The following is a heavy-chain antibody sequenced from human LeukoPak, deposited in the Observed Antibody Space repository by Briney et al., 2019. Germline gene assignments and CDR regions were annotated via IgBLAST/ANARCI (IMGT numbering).Heavy chain of an antibody. CDR1: GYTFTSYD. Sequence: ASVKVSCKASGYTFTSYDINRVRQATGQGLEWMGRMNPNSGNTGYAQKFQGRVTMTRNTSISTAYMELSSLRSEDTAVYYCARGQVGQLDTTFDYWGQGTLVTVSS. V-gene: IGHV1-8*01. D-gene: IGHD6-6*01. CDR2: MNPNSGNT. J-gene: IGHJ4*02. CDR3: ARGQVGQLDTTFDY.